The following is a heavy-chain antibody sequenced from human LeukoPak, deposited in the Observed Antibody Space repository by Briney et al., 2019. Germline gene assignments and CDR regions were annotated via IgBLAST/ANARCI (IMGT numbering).Heavy chain of an antibody. D-gene: IGHD2-15*01. CDR3: ARATPMAYYYYYMDV. V-gene: IGHV3-23*01. Sequence: PGGSLRLSCAASGFTFSSYAMSWVRQAPGKGLEWVSAISGSGGSTYYADSVKGRFTISRDNSKNTLYLQMNSLRAEDTAVYYCARATPMAYYYYYMDVWGKGTTVTVSS. J-gene: IGHJ6*03. CDR1: GFTFSSYA. CDR2: ISGSGGST.